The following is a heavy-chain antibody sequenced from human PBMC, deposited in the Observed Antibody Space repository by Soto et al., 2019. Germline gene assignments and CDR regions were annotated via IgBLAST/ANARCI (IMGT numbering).Heavy chain of an antibody. CDR1: GFTFDDYA. Sequence: GGSLRLSCVASGFTFDDYAIHWVRQTPGKGLEWVSGLTWNGEVLGYADSVKGRFTISRDNAKNSLYLEMNSLRPEDTALYYCVKDSEISGYLTHLDYWGQGPLVTVSS. J-gene: IGHJ4*02. CDR2: LTWNGEVL. D-gene: IGHD3-22*01. CDR3: VKDSEISGYLTHLDY. V-gene: IGHV3-9*01.